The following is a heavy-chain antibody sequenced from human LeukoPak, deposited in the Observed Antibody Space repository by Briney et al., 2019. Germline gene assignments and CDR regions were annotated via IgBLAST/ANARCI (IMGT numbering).Heavy chain of an antibody. Sequence: SETLSLTCTVSGGSISSYYWSWIRQPAGKGLEWIGRIYTSGSTNYNPSLKSRVTMSVDTSKNQFSLKLSSVTAADTAVYYCARDPLSGGYSYGASGYYYMDVWGKGTTVTVSS. D-gene: IGHD5-18*01. CDR3: ARDPLSGGYSYGASGYYYMDV. V-gene: IGHV4-4*07. J-gene: IGHJ6*03. CDR1: GGSISSYY. CDR2: IYTSGST.